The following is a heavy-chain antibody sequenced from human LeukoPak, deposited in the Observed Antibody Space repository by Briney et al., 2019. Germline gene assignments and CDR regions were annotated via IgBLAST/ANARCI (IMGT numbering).Heavy chain of an antibody. D-gene: IGHD3-22*01. J-gene: IGHJ4*02. CDR3: ARNRADYYYDSSGYYHKD. CDR1: GDSVSRNSAV. Sequence: SQTLSLTCAISGDSVSRNSAVWNWIRQSPSRGLEWLGRTYYRSKWHNEYAESVKSRISINSDTSKNQFSLKLSSVTAADTAVYYCARNRADYYYDSSGYYHKDWGQGTLVNVSS. CDR2: TYYRSKWHN. V-gene: IGHV6-1*01.